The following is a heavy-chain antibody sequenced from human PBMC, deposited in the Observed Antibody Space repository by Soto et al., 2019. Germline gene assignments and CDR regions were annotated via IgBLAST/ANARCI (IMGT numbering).Heavy chain of an antibody. CDR1: GFSLTSPGMC. J-gene: IGHJ6*02. CDR2: IERDDDDK. V-gene: IGHV2-70*13. D-gene: IGHD1-20*01. CDR3: ARSIRGPRRFNGMDV. Sequence: SGPTLVNPTETLTLTCTFSGFSLTSPGMCVSLIRQPPGKALEWLALIERDDDDKYYSTSLKTRLTISKDTRKNQVVLTMANMDPADTGTYYCARSIRGPRRFNGMDVWGQGT.